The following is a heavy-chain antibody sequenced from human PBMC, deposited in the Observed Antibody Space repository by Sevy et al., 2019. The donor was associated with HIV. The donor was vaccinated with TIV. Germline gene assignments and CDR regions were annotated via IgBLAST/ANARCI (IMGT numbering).Heavy chain of an antibody. D-gene: IGHD3-10*01. CDR2: ISPGTDHI. CDR3: VRRGVDAYNVYFDL. J-gene: IGHJ4*02. Sequence: GGSLRLSGTASGYTFPAFSFNWVRQAPGKGLEWLSYISPGTDHIDYADPAKGRFTISRDDAKNSVYLEMKSLRDQDTALYYCVRRGVDAYNVYFDLWGQGTLVTVSS. CDR1: GYTFPAFS. V-gene: IGHV3-21*05.